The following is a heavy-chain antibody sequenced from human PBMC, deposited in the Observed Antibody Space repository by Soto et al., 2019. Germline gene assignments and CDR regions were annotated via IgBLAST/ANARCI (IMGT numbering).Heavy chain of an antibody. V-gene: IGHV1-46*01. CDR1: GYTFTSYY. J-gene: IGHJ5*02. Sequence: QVQLVQSGPEVKKPGASVQVSCEASGYTFTSYYMNWVRQAPGQGLEWMGIINPGGGSTIYAQQFQGRVTMTRDTSTSTVYLELSSLRSEDTAVYYCARVGCSSSSCYAGGWFDPWGQGTLVTVSS. CDR2: INPGGGST. D-gene: IGHD2-2*01. CDR3: ARVGCSSSSCYAGGWFDP.